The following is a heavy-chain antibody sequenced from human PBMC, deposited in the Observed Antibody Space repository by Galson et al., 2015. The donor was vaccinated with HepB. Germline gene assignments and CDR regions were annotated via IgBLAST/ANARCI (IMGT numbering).Heavy chain of an antibody. J-gene: IGHJ4*02. V-gene: IGHV1-69*04. CDR2: IIPILGIA. CDR1: GGTFSSYA. CDR3: ARDPLYDS. D-gene: IGHD3-22*01. Sequence: SVKVSCKASGGTFSSYAISWVRQAPGQGLEWMGRIIPILGIANYAQKFQGRVTITADKSTSTAYMELSSLRFEDTAVYYCARDPLYDSWGQGTLVTVSS.